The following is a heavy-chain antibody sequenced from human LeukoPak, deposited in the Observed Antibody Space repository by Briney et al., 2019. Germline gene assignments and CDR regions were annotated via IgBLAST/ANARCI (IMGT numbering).Heavy chain of an antibody. CDR2: IIPIFGTA. J-gene: IGHJ6*02. CDR3: ARARATIFGVVTSFYGMDV. V-gene: IGHV1-69*01. D-gene: IGHD3-3*01. Sequence: ASVTVSCTASGGTFSSYAISWVRQAPGQGLEWMGGIIPIFGTANYAQKFQGRVTITADESTSTAYMELSSLRSEDTAVYYCARARATIFGVVTSFYGMDVWGQGTTVTVSS. CDR1: GGTFSSYA.